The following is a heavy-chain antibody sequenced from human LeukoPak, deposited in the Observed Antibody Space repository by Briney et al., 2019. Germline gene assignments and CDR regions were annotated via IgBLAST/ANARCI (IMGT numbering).Heavy chain of an antibody. CDR3: ARDLLYCSGGSCYSNWFDP. CDR1: GGSISSYY. Sequence: PSETLSLTCTVSGGSISSYYWSWIRQPPGKGLEWIGSIYHSGSTYYNPSLKSRVTISVDTSKNQFSLKLSSVTAADTAVYYCARDLLYCSGGSCYSNWFDPWGQGTLVTVSS. V-gene: IGHV4-38-2*02. J-gene: IGHJ5*02. CDR2: IYHSGST. D-gene: IGHD2-15*01.